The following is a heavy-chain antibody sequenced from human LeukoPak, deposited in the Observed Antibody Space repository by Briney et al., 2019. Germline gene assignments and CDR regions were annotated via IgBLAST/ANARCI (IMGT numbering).Heavy chain of an antibody. Sequence: SQTLSLPCAVSGGSISSGGYSWSWIRQPPGKGLEWIGYIYHSGSTYYNPSLKSRVTISVDRSKNQFSLKLSSVTAADTAVYYCARGGYDFWSGYYPTEFDYWGQGTLVTVSS. D-gene: IGHD3-3*01. V-gene: IGHV4-30-2*01. J-gene: IGHJ4*02. CDR3: ARGGYDFWSGYYPTEFDY. CDR1: GGSISSGGYS. CDR2: IYHSGST.